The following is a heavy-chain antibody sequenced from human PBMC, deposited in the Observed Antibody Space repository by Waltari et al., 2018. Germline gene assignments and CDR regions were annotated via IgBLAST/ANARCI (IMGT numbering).Heavy chain of an antibody. J-gene: IGHJ4*02. Sequence: EVQLVESGGGLVQPGRSLRLSCAASGFTFDDYAMHWVRPAPGKGLEWVSGISWNSGSIGYADSVKGRFTISRDNAKNSLYLQMNSLRAEDTALYYCAKGDSSGYYYAVDYWGQGTLVTVSS. CDR1: GFTFDDYA. D-gene: IGHD3-22*01. CDR2: ISWNSGSI. CDR3: AKGDSSGYYYAVDY. V-gene: IGHV3-9*01.